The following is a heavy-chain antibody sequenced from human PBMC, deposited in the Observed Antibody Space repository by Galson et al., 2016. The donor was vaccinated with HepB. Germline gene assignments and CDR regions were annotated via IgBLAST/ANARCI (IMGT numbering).Heavy chain of an antibody. CDR3: ARRPGGDYYFDH. CDR2: DPSDSYI. J-gene: IGHJ4*02. Sequence: DPSDSYINYNPSFEGHVTISSDKSIDTAYLQWSGLKASDTAMYYCARRPGGDYYFDHWGQGTLVTVSS. V-gene: IGHV5-10-1*01. D-gene: IGHD3-16*01.